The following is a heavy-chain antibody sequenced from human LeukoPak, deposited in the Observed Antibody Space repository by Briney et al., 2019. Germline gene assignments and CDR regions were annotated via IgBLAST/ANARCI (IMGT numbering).Heavy chain of an antibody. D-gene: IGHD2-2*02. Sequence: ASVKVSCKASGFTFTTSAMQWVRQARGQRLEWRGWIVVGSGNTNYAQKFQGRVTITADESTSTAYMELSSLRSEDTAVYYCARSTGDIVVVPAAISTPYYFDYWGQGTLVTVSS. CDR1: GFTFTTSA. CDR3: ARSTGDIVVVPAAISTPYYFDY. CDR2: IVVGSGNT. J-gene: IGHJ4*02. V-gene: IGHV1-58*02.